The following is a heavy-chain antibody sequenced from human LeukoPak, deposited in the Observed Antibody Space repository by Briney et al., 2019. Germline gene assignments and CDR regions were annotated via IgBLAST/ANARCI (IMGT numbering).Heavy chain of an antibody. Sequence: SETLSLTCTVSGGSISSYYWSWIRQPAGKGLEWIGSIYYTGNTYYNASLKSRVAISIDTSKNQISLRLTSVTATDTAIYYCARQTGSGLFTLPGGQGTLVTVSS. CDR2: IYYTGNT. J-gene: IGHJ4*02. V-gene: IGHV4-59*05. CDR3: ARQTGSGLFTLP. D-gene: IGHD3/OR15-3a*01. CDR1: GGSISSYY.